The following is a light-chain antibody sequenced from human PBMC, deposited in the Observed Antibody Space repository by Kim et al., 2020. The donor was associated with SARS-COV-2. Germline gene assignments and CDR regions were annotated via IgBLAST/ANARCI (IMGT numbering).Light chain of an antibody. CDR2: DVS. V-gene: IGLV2-14*03. Sequence: GQSITISCPGTSSDVGGYNFVSWYQQHPGKVPKLLIYDVSNRPSGVSNRFSGSKSGNTASLTISGLQAEDEADYYCSSYTNSDTRVFGGGTQLTVL. CDR3: SSYTNSDTRV. CDR1: SSDVGGYNF. J-gene: IGLJ3*02.